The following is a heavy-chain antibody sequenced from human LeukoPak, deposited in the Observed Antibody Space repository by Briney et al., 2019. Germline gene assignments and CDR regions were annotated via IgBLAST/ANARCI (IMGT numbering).Heavy chain of an antibody. Sequence: ASVKVSCKASGYTFTGYYMHWVRQAPGQGLEWMGWINPNSGGTNYAQKFQGWVTMTRDTSISTAYMELSRLRSDDTAVYYCAREALGYCSGGSCYAGYLDYWGQGTLVTVSS. CDR3: AREALGYCSGGSCYAGYLDY. J-gene: IGHJ4*02. CDR1: GYTFTGYY. CDR2: INPNSGGT. D-gene: IGHD2-15*01. V-gene: IGHV1-2*04.